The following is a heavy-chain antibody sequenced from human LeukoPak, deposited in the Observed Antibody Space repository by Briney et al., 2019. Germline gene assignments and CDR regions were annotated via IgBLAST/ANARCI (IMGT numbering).Heavy chain of an antibody. J-gene: IGHJ4*02. CDR2: ISSSGSTI. Sequence: GGSLRLPCAASGFTFSSYSMNWVRQAPGKGLEWISYISSSGSTINYADSVKGRFTISRDSAKNTLYLQMNSLRAEDTAVYYCARGVHSSGYYRYFDYWGQGTLVTVSS. CDR3: ARGVHSSGYYRYFDY. V-gene: IGHV3-48*01. CDR1: GFTFSSYS. D-gene: IGHD3-22*01.